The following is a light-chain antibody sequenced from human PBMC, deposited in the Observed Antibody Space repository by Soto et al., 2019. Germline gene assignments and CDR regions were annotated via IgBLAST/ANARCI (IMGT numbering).Light chain of an antibody. J-gene: IGLJ2*01. V-gene: IGLV1-40*01. CDR3: QAYDSSWVV. CDR1: SSNIGAGYD. Sequence: QSVLTQPPSVSGAPGQRVTISCTGSSSNIGAGYDVHWYQQLPGTAPKLLIYGNSNRPSGVPDRVSGSKSGASASLAITGLQAEDEADYYCQAYDSSWVVFGGGTQLTVL. CDR2: GNS.